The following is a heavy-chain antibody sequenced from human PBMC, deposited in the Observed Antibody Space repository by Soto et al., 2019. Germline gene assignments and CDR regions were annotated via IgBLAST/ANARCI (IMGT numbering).Heavy chain of an antibody. Sequence: PSETMSLTCTVSGGSISSYRWSWIRQPAGKGLEWIGRLNTYGNTHYNPSLKSRVTVSVDTSRNQFFLTLRSVTAADSAVYHCGRESGETWESEASWGQGTPVTVSS. CDR3: GRESGETWESEAS. V-gene: IGHV4-4*07. D-gene: IGHD1-26*01. CDR1: GGSISSYR. CDR2: LNTYGNT. J-gene: IGHJ5*02.